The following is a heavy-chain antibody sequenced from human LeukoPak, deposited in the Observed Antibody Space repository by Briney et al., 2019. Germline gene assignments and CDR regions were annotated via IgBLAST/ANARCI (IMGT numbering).Heavy chain of an antibody. Sequence: GGSLRLSCAASGFTVSTDYMIWVRQAPGKGLEWVSLIYSGGYTYYADSVRGRFTIPRDNSKNTLYLQMSSLRAEDTAVYYCARARGGLVRFNYWGQGTLVTVSS. CDR2: IYSGGYT. V-gene: IGHV3-53*01. CDR3: ARARGGLVRFNY. J-gene: IGHJ4*02. D-gene: IGHD3/OR15-3a*01. CDR1: GFTVSTDY.